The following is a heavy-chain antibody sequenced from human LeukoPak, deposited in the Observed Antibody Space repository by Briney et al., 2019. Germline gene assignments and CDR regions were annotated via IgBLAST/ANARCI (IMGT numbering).Heavy chain of an antibody. CDR3: AKRSSSSSGHFDY. J-gene: IGHJ4*02. CDR2: ISGSGGST. Sequence: PGGSLRLSCAAFGFTFSSYAMSLVRQAPGKGLEWVSAISGSGGSTFYADSVKGRFTISRDNSKNMLYLQMYSLSADDTAVYYCAKRSSSSSGHFDYWGQGTLVTVSS. D-gene: IGHD6-6*01. V-gene: IGHV3-23*01. CDR1: GFTFSSYA.